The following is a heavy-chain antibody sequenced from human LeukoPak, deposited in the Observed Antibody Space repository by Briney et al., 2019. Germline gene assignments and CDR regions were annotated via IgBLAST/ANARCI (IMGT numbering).Heavy chain of an antibody. Sequence: HPGGSLRLSCAASGFTFSSYAMSWVRQAPGKGLEWVSAISGSGGSTYYADSVKGRFTISRDNSKNTLYLQMNSLRAEDTAVYYCAKDWHGYSYGLFDYWGQGTLVTVSS. V-gene: IGHV3-23*01. J-gene: IGHJ4*02. CDR1: GFTFSSYA. CDR2: ISGSGGST. D-gene: IGHD5-18*01. CDR3: AKDWHGYSYGLFDY.